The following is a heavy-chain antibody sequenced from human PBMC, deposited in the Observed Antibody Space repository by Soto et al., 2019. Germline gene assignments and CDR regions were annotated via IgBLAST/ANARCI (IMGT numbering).Heavy chain of an antibody. V-gene: IGHV4-4*02. J-gene: IGHJ4*02. CDR2: VFHTGSV. CDR1: GGSITASVW. CDR3: ARKAWPRLDY. Sequence: QLRLQESGPGLVKPSETLSLTCSISGGSITASVWWTWVRLTPEKGLQWIGEVFHTGSVNYNPSLQSRLTISVDKSMGQFSLRLTSVTAADTAVYYCARKAWPRLDYWGQGALVTVSS.